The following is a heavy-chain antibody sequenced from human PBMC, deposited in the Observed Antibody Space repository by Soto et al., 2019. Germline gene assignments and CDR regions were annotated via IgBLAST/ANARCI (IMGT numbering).Heavy chain of an antibody. Sequence: ASVKVSCKASGYTFTSYGISWVRQAPGQGLEWMGWISAYNGNTNYAQKLQGRVTMTTDTSTSTAYMGLRSLRSDDTAVYYCASYTIFGVVGPGGMDVWGQGTTVTVSS. CDR3: ASYTIFGVVGPGGMDV. D-gene: IGHD3-3*01. V-gene: IGHV1-18*04. J-gene: IGHJ6*02. CDR2: ISAYNGNT. CDR1: GYTFTSYG.